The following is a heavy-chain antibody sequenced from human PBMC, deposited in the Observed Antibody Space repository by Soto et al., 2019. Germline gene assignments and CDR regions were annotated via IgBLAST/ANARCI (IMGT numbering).Heavy chain of an antibody. V-gene: IGHV4-39*01. CDR3: ARLKLWFGELSSAFDI. CDR2: IYYSGST. Sequence: TLSLTCTVWGGSISSSRYYRDRIRQPPGKGLEWIGSIYYSGSTYYNPSLKSRVTISVDTSKNQFSLKLSSVTAADTAVYYCARLKLWFGELSSAFDIWGQGTMVTVSS. D-gene: IGHD3-10*01. CDR1: GGSISSSRYY. J-gene: IGHJ3*02.